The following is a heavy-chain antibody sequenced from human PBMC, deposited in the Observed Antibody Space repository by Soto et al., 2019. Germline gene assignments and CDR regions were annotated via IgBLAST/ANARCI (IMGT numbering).Heavy chain of an antibody. D-gene: IGHD3-10*01. CDR3: ARDRKHAWHGSGVFDY. CDR1: GFTFSSYW. J-gene: IGHJ4*02. CDR2: IKQDGSEK. V-gene: IGHV3-7*01. Sequence: GGSLRLSCAASGFTFSSYWMSWVRQAPGKGLEWVANIKQDGSEKYYVDSVKGRFTISRDNAKNSLYLQMNSLRAEDTAVYYCARDRKHAWHGSGVFDYWGQGTLVTVSS.